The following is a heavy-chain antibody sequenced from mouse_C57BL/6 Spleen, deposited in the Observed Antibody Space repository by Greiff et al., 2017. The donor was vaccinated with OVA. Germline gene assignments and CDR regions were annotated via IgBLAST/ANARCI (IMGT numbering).Heavy chain of an antibody. V-gene: IGHV1-64*01. D-gene: IGHD2-4*01. Sequence: QVQLQQPGAELVKPWASVKLSCKASGYTFTSYWMHWVKQRPGQGLEWIGMIHPNSGSTNYNEKFKSKATLTVDKSSSTAYMQLSSLTSEDSAVYYCASDYDYDDAMDYWGQGTSVTVSS. CDR1: GYTFTSYW. CDR3: ASDYDYDDAMDY. CDR2: IHPNSGST. J-gene: IGHJ4*01.